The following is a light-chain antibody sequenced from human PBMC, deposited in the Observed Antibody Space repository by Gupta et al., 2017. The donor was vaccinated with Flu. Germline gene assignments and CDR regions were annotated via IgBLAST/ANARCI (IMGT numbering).Light chain of an antibody. Sequence: RNSSDVGGYYYVSWYQQHPGKAPKRLIYHVNYRPSEISTRFSGSKSVDTASLTISGLQAETEALYYCSSYTTSTNIVVYCGGTKRTV. J-gene: IGLJ2*01. V-gene: IGLV2-14*04. CDR3: SSYTTSTNIVV. CDR1: SSDVGGYYY. CDR2: HVN.